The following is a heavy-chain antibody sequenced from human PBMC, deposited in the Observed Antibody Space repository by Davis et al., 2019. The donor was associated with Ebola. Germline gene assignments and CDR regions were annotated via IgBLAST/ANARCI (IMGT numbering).Heavy chain of an antibody. CDR3: ARGDWNDVPTV. CDR1: GYSFTSYY. D-gene: IGHD1-1*01. CDR2: LHPGADNT. Sequence: AASVKVSCKASGYSFTSYYMHWLRQAPGQGPEWMGTLHPGADNTVNAQKFQGRVTMTKVTSTTTVYMELSSLRSDDTAVYYFARGDWNDVPTVWGQGTLVTVSS. J-gene: IGHJ4*02. V-gene: IGHV1-46*01.